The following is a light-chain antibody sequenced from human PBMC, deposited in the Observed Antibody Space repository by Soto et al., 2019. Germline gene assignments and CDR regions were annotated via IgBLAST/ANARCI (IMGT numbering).Light chain of an antibody. Sequence: QSVLTQPPSVSGAPGQRVTIACTGNNSNIGTGFDVHWYRQFPGGATKLLLSGTAHRPSGVPDRISGSKSGTSASLAITGLQADDEADYYCQTSDSGLFGLIFGTGTKLTVL. J-gene: IGLJ1*01. CDR2: GTA. CDR3: QTSDSGLFGLI. CDR1: NSNIGTGFD. V-gene: IGLV1-40*01.